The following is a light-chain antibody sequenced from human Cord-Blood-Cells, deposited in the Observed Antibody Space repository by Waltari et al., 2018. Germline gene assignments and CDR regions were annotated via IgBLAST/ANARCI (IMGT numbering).Light chain of an antibody. Sequence: DIQMTQSPSSLSSSVRDRVTITCRASQSISSYLNLYQQKPGKAPKLLIYAASSLQSGVPSRFSGSGSGTDFTLTISSLQPEDFATYYCQQSYSTPRTFGQGTKVEIK. CDR2: AAS. V-gene: IGKV1-39*01. CDR3: QQSYSTPRT. CDR1: QSISSY. J-gene: IGKJ1*01.